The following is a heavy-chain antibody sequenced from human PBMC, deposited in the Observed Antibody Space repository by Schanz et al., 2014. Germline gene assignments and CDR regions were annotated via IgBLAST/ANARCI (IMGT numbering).Heavy chain of an antibody. D-gene: IGHD3-10*01. J-gene: IGHJ4*02. CDR2: LFYGGSK. CDR3: ARHNRVWFGKEGW. CDR1: GGSISDSGAY. V-gene: IGHV4-39*01. Sequence: QVQLQESGPGLVRPWETLSLTCTVSGGSISDSGAYWGWFRQTPGKGLEWIANLFYGGSKYYNPSLESRVTLSVDASTNQSSLRLGSVTAADTGVYYCARHNRVWFGKEGWWGQGTLVTVSS.